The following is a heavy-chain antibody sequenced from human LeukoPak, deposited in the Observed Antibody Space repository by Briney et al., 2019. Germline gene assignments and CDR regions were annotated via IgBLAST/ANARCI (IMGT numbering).Heavy chain of an antibody. V-gene: IGHV3-7*01. CDR1: GFTFSSYW. CDR3: VSELRYFDWLLSYFDY. CDR2: IKQDGSEK. Sequence: GGSLRLSCAASGFTFSSYWMSWVRQDPGKGLEWVANIKQDGSEKYYVDSVKGRFTISRDNAKNSLYLQMNSLRAEDTAVYYCVSELRYFDWLLSYFDYWGQGTPVTVSS. D-gene: IGHD3-9*01. J-gene: IGHJ4*02.